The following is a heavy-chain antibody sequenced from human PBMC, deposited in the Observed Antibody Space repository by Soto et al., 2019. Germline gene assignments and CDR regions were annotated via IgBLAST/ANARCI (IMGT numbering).Heavy chain of an antibody. J-gene: IGHJ4*02. D-gene: IGHD1-26*01. CDR2: IIPIFGTA. Sequence: QVQLVQSGAEVKKPGSSVKVSCKASGGTFSSYSINWVRQPPGQGLEWMVEIIPIFGTANYAQKFQGRVTITADESTSTAYMERSSRRSEDTAVHYCARDGGRHSGGIDYWGQGTLVTVSS. V-gene: IGHV1-69*01. CDR1: GGTFSSYS. CDR3: ARDGGRHSGGIDY.